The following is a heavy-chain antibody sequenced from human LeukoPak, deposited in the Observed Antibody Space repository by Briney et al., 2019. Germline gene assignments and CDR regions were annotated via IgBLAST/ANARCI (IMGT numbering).Heavy chain of an antibody. V-gene: IGHV3-33*01. J-gene: IGHJ4*02. CDR3: ARESSSSWYGCDY. D-gene: IGHD6-13*01. CDR2: IWYDGSNK. CDR1: GFTFSSYG. Sequence: GGSLRLSCAASGFTFSSYGMPWVRQAPGKGLEWVAVIWYDGSNKYYADSVKGRFTISRDNPKNTPYLQMNSLRAEDTAVYYCARESSSSWYGCDYWGQGTLVTVSS.